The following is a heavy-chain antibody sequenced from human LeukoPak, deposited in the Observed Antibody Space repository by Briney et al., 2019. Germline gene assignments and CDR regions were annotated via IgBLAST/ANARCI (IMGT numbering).Heavy chain of an antibody. CDR3: AGDSGSESYRFDY. J-gene: IGHJ4*02. D-gene: IGHD3-10*01. CDR1: GGTFSSYA. CDR2: IIPIFGIA. V-gene: IGHV1-69*04. Sequence: GASVTVSCKASGGTFSSYAISWVRQAPGQGLEWIGRIIPIFGIANYAQKFQGRVTITADKSTSTAYMELSSLRSEDTAVYYCAGDSGSESYRFDYWGQGTLVTVSS.